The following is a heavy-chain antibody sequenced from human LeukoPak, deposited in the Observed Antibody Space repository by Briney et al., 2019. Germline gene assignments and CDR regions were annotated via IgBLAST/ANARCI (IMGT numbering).Heavy chain of an antibody. V-gene: IGHV3-21*01. CDR1: GFTLSSYN. D-gene: IGHD6-13*01. J-gene: IGHJ6*03. CDR2: ISYRSSDI. Sequence: GGSLRLSCAASGFTLSSYNMKWVRQAPGKGLEWVSSISYRSSDIEYADSVKGRFTISRDNAKKSLYLQMSDLRAEDTAVYYCARVYSSSWYSGYLYMDVWGKGTTVTVSS. CDR3: ARVYSSSWYSGYLYMDV.